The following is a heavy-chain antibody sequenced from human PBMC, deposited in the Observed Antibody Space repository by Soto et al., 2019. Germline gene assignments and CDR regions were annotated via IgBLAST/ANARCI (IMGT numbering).Heavy chain of an antibody. V-gene: IGHV3-74*03. Sequence: EVQLVESGGGLVQPGGSLRLSCVASGFTYSSYWMHWVRQVPGKEPVWVSFIDSYGSSTKYADSVRGRFTISRDNAKNTLYLLMNSLRVEDTAVYYCVRGLGNSDHWGQGTLVTVSS. CDR1: GFTYSSYW. J-gene: IGHJ4*02. CDR3: VRGLGNSDH. CDR2: IDSYGSST.